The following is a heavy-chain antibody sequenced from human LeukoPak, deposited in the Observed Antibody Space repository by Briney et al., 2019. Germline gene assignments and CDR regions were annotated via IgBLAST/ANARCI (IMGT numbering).Heavy chain of an antibody. J-gene: IGHJ4*02. CDR2: IDHSGST. D-gene: IGHD6-19*01. Sequence: PSETLSLTCAVYGWSFSGYYWSWIRQPPGKGLEWIGEIDHSGSTNYNPSLKSRVTISIDTSKYQFSLKLRSVIAADTAVYYCASSWLRPPPLHLWGQGTLVTVSS. V-gene: IGHV4-34*01. CDR1: GWSFSGYY. CDR3: ASSWLRPPPLHL.